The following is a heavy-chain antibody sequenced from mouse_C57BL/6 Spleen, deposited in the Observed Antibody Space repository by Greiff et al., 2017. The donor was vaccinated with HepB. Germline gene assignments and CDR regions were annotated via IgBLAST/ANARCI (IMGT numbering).Heavy chain of an antibody. D-gene: IGHD4-1*01. J-gene: IGHJ3*01. CDR3: ARTLGRSWFAY. CDR2: ISSGSSTI. V-gene: IGHV5-17*01. Sequence: EVKVVESGGGLVKPGGSLKLSCAASGFTFSDYGMHWVRQAPEKGLEWVAYISSGSSTIYYADTVKGRFTISRDNAKNTLFLQMTSLRSEDTAMYYCARTLGRSWFAYWGQGTLVTVSA. CDR1: GFTFSDYG.